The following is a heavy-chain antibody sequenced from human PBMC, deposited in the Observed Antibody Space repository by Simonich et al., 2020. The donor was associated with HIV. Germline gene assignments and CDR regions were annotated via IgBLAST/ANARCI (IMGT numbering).Heavy chain of an antibody. Sequence: QITLKESGPTLVKPTQTLTLTCTFSGFSLSTSGVGVGWIRQPPGKALEWLALIYWDDDKRHSPSRKSRLTITKDTSKNQVVLTMTNMDPVDTATYYCAHSPGGGSGSYYNYFDYWGQGTLVTVSS. J-gene: IGHJ4*02. CDR1: GFSLSTSGVG. V-gene: IGHV2-5*02. D-gene: IGHD3-10*01. CDR2: IYWDDDK. CDR3: AHSPGGGSGSYYNYFDY.